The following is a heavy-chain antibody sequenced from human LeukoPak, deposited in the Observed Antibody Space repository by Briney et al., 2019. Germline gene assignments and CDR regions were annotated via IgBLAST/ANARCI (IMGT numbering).Heavy chain of an antibody. CDR2: ISSSSSYK. V-gene: IGHV3-21*01. Sequence: GGSLRLSCSASGFTFSSYSMNWVRQGPGKGLEWVSSISSSSSYKYYEDSVKGRFTISRDNAKNSLYLQMNSLRAEDTAVYYCARASSNLPDYWGQGTLVTVSS. J-gene: IGHJ4*02. D-gene: IGHD4-11*01. CDR3: ARASSNLPDY. CDR1: GFTFSSYS.